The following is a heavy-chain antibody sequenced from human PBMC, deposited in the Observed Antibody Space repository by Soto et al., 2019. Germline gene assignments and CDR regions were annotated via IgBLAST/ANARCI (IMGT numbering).Heavy chain of an antibody. CDR3: ARAVLSSSRPSYYEYGMDV. V-gene: IGHV1-69*06. Sequence: QVQLVQSGAEVKRPGSSVKVSCKASGGTFSSNSINWVRQAPGQGLEWMGSIIPLFGTTDYAQNFQGGVTITEDKFTNTAYRQLRSLRSQDTAVYFCARAVLSSSRPSYYEYGMDVWGQGPTVTVSS. D-gene: IGHD3-16*01. CDR2: IIPLFGTT. CDR1: GGTFSSNS. J-gene: IGHJ6*02.